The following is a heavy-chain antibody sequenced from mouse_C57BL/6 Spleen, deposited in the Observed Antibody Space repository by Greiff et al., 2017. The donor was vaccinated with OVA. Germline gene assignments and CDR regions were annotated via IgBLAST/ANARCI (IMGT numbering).Heavy chain of an antibody. V-gene: IGHV1-85*01. Sequence: VQLQQSGPELVKPGASVKLSCKASGYTFTSYDINWVKQRPGQGLEWIGWIYPRDGSTKYNEKFKGKATLTVDTSSSTAYMELHSLTSEDSAVYFCARQRGYDYDGFAYWGQGTLVTVSA. CDR2: IYPRDGST. CDR1: GYTFTSYD. J-gene: IGHJ3*01. D-gene: IGHD2-4*01. CDR3: ARQRGYDYDGFAY.